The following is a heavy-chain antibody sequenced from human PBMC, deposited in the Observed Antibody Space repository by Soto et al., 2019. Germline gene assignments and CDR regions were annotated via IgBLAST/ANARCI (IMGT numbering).Heavy chain of an antibody. Sequence: QVQLQESGPGLVKPSETLPLTCTVSGGSISSYYWSWIRQPPGKGLEWIGYIYYSGSTNYNPSLKSRVTISVDTSKNQFSLKLSSVTAADTAVYYCARVVRGGLRWNYGGAYNWFDPWGQGTLVTVSS. V-gene: IGHV4-59*01. J-gene: IGHJ5*02. CDR1: GGSISSYY. CDR2: IYYSGST. D-gene: IGHD1-7*01. CDR3: ARVVRGGLRWNYGGAYNWFDP.